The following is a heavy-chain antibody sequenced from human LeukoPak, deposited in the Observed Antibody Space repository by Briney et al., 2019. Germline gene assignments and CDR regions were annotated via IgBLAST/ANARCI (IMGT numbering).Heavy chain of an antibody. D-gene: IGHD2-2*02. CDR3: CIVVVPAAIYG. CDR2: IYYSGST. CDR1: GGSISSYY. J-gene: IGHJ4*02. Sequence: SESLSLTCTVSGGSISSYYWSWIRQPPGKGLEWIGYIYYSGSTNYNPSLKSRVTISVDTSKNQFSLKLSSVTAADTAVYYCCIVVVPAAIYGWGQGTLVTVSS. V-gene: IGHV4-59*01.